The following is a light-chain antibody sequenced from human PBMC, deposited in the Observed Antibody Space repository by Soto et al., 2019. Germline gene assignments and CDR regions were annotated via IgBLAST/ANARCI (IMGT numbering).Light chain of an antibody. Sequence: DIQMTQSPSAMSASVGDRVTITCRASQDINDYLTWFRQKPGKVPERLIYAASRLQSGVPSRFSGSGSGTEFTLTISSLQPEDFATYYCLQHNSYPKTFGQGTKV. CDR3: LQHNSYPKT. V-gene: IGKV1-17*03. CDR1: QDINDY. CDR2: AAS. J-gene: IGKJ1*01.